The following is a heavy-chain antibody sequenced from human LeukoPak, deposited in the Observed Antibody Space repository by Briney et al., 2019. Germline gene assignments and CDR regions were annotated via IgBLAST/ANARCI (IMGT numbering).Heavy chain of an antibody. CDR3: AKDSLYSSGLPYFDY. CDR1: GFTFSSYA. V-gene: IGHV3-23*01. CDR2: ISGSGGST. J-gene: IGHJ4*02. Sequence: PGGSLRLSCAASGFTFSSYAMSWVRQAPGKGLEWVSAISGSGGSTYYADSVKGRFTISRDNSKNTLYLQMNSLRAEDTAVYYCAKDSLYSSGLPYFDYWGQGTLVIFSS. D-gene: IGHD6-19*01.